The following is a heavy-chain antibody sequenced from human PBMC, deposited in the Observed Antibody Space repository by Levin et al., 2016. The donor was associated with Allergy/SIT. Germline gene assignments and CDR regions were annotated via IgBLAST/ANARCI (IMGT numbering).Heavy chain of an antibody. CDR2: ISSSSSYT. CDR3: ARYRAFWSGSYYGMDV. Sequence: GSLRLSCAASGFTFSDYYMSWIRQAPGKGLEWVSYISSSSSYTNYADSVKGRFTISRDNAKNSLYLQMNSLRAEDTAVYYCARYRAFWSGSYYGMDVWGQGTTVTVSS. J-gene: IGHJ6*02. V-gene: IGHV3-11*06. D-gene: IGHD3-3*01. CDR1: GFTFSDYY.